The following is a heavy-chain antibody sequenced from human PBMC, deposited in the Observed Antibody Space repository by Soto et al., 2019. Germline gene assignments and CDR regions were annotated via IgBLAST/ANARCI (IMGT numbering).Heavy chain of an antibody. D-gene: IGHD6-19*01. CDR3: ARDLPQWLVQRNYYYYGMDV. Sequence: GGSLRLSCAASGFTFSSYSMNWVRQAPGKGLEWVSYISSSSTIYYADSVKGRLTISRDNAKNSLYLQMNSLRDEDTAVYYCARDLPQWLVQRNYYYYGMDVWGQGTTVTVSS. V-gene: IGHV3-48*02. CDR2: ISSSSTI. CDR1: GFTFSSYS. J-gene: IGHJ6*02.